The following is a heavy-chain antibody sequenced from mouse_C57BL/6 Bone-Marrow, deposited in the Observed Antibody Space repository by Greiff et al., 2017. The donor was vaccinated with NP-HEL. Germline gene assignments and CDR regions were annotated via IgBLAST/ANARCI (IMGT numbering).Heavy chain of an antibody. D-gene: IGHD2-3*01. CDR2: INPNYGTT. Sequence: EVQVVESGPELVKPGASVKISCKASGYSFTDYNMNWVKQSNGKSLEWIGVINPNYGTTSYNQKFKGKATLTVDQSSSTAYMQLNSLTSEDSAVYYCARSGWLLRYFDYWGQGTTLTVSS. J-gene: IGHJ2*01. V-gene: IGHV1-39*01. CDR1: GYSFTDYN. CDR3: ARSGWLLRYFDY.